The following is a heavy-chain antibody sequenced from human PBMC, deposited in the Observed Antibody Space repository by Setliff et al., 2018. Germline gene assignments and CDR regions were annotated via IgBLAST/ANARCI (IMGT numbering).Heavy chain of an antibody. V-gene: IGHV1-2*02. Sequence: ASVKVSCKASGLTFTDHYMHWVRQAPGQGLEWMGWIDPKSGATRYAQKFQGRVTLTRDTSITTAYMEVSILTSDDTAVYYCARDPFLVQQFPYYMDVWGKGTKVTVSS. CDR1: GLTFTDHY. J-gene: IGHJ6*03. CDR2: IDPKSGAT. CDR3: ARDPFLVQQFPYYMDV. D-gene: IGHD6-13*01.